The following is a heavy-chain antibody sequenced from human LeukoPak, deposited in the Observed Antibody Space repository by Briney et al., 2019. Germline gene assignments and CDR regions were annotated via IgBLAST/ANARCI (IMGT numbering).Heavy chain of an antibody. CDR3: ARDLGLSGRTQTYSNYYYGMDV. D-gene: IGHD4-11*01. V-gene: IGHV4-31*03. J-gene: IGHJ6*02. CDR2: IYYSGST. Sequence: SQTLSLTCTVPGGSISSGGYYWSWIRQHPGKGLEWIGYIYYSGSTYYNPSLKSRVTISVDTSKNQFSLKLSSVTAADTAVYYCARDLGLSGRTQTYSNYYYGMDVWGQGTTVTVSS. CDR1: GGSISSGGYY.